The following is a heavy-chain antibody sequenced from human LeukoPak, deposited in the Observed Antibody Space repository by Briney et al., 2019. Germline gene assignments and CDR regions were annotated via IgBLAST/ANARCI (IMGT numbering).Heavy chain of an antibody. CDR3: ARSRELWFGELFYDY. CDR2: IIPILRIA. CDR1: GGTFSSYA. V-gene: IGHV1-69*04. Sequence: SVKVSCKASGGTFSSYAISWVRQAPGQGLEWMGRIIPILRIANYAQKFQGRVTITADKSTSTAYMELSSLRSEDTAVYYCARSRELWFGELFYDYWGQGTLVTVSS. J-gene: IGHJ4*02. D-gene: IGHD3-10*01.